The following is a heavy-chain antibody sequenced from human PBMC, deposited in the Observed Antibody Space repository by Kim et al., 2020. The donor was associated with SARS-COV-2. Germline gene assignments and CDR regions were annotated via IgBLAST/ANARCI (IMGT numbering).Heavy chain of an antibody. V-gene: IGHV4-39*01. J-gene: IGHJ4*02. CDR1: GGSIRSSSYY. Sequence: SETLSLTCTVSGGSIRSSSYYWGWIRQPPGKGLEWIGSIYYSGSTYYNPSLKSRVTISVDTSKNQFSLKLSSVTAADTAVYYCASSTGYYGSGSYYRKDLNDYWGQGTLVTVSS. D-gene: IGHD3-10*01. CDR3: ASSTGYYGSGSYYRKDLNDY. CDR2: IYYSGST.